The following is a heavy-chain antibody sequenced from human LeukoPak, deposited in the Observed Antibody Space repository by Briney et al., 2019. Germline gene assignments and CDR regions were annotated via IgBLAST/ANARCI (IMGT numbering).Heavy chain of an antibody. CDR3: ASLTTADAFDI. J-gene: IGHJ3*02. CDR2: IYDSGST. Sequence: SETLSLTCAVSGGSISSGGYSWSWIRQPPGKGLEWIGYIYDSGSTNYNPSLKSRVTISVYMSKNQFSRKVSSVTAADTAVYYCASLTTADAFDIWGQGTMVTVSS. D-gene: IGHD3-22*01. V-gene: IGHV4-61*08. CDR1: GGSISSGGYS.